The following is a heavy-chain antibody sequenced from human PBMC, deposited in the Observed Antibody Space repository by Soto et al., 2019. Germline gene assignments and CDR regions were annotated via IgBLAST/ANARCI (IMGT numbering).Heavy chain of an antibody. J-gene: IGHJ6*02. Sequence: TLSLTCTVCGFSIRIGGHYGSLIRQHPGKGPEWIGYIYYSGSTYYNPSLKSRVTISVDTSKNQFSLKLSSMTAAHTAVYYCARERRDGYNFYYDYHYAMDCWGQGTRVTVSS. CDR3: ARERRDGYNFYYDYHYAMDC. CDR1: GFSIRIGGHY. CDR2: IYYSGST. V-gene: IGHV4-31*03. D-gene: IGHD5-12*01.